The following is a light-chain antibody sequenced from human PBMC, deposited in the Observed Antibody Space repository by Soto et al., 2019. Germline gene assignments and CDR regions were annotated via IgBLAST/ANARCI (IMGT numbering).Light chain of an antibody. V-gene: IGLV2-14*01. J-gene: IGLJ3*02. CDR3: SSYTSGSVL. CDR1: SRDVGDYNI. CDR2: DVS. Sequence: QSVLTQPASVSGSPGQSITVSCTGTSRDVGDYNIVSWYQQHPGKAPKVIIYDVSNRPSGVSDRFSASKSGNTASLTISGLQTEDEAVYFCSSYTSGSVLFGGGTKVTVL.